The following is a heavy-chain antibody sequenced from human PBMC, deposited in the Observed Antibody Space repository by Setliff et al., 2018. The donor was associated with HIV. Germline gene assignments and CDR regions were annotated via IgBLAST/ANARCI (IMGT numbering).Heavy chain of an antibody. Sequence: SETLSLTCTVYGASISSSNSYWAWIRQPPGKRLEWLASIYNSGSSSYNPSLSSRLTVSVDTSKNQVSLRLNSVTAADTAVYYCAGDYVVYSSGPNFAFDIWGQGTMVTVSS. CDR1: GASISSSNSY. CDR3: AGDYVVYSSGPNFAFDI. CDR2: IYNSGSS. D-gene: IGHD6-25*01. V-gene: IGHV4-39*02. J-gene: IGHJ3*02.